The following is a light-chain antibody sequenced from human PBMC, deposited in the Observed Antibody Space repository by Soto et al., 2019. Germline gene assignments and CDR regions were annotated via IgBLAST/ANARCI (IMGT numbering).Light chain of an antibody. CDR3: SSYSTTSFFV. V-gene: IGLV2-14*01. CDR2: DVN. Sequence: QSALTQPASVSGSPGQSITISCTGTSSDVGGYSYVSWYQQYPGKAPQLMIFDVNDRPSGVSYRFSGSKSGNTASLTISGLQAEDEAHYYYSSYSTTSFFVFGTGTKVTVL. CDR1: SSDVGGYSY. J-gene: IGLJ1*01.